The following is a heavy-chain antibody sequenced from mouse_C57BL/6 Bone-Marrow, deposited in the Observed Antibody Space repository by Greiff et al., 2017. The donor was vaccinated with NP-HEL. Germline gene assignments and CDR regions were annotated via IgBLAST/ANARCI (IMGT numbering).Heavy chain of an antibody. CDR2: IDPSDSYT. J-gene: IGHJ4*01. D-gene: IGHD1-1*01. Sequence: QVQLKQPGAELVMPGASVKLSCKASGYTFTSYWMHWVKQRPGQGLEWIGEIDPSDSYTNYNQKFKGKSTLTVDKSSSTAYMQRSSLTSEDSAVYYCAREGYGSSYDYAMDYWGQGTSVTVSS. CDR1: GYTFTSYW. V-gene: IGHV1-69*01. CDR3: AREGYGSSYDYAMDY.